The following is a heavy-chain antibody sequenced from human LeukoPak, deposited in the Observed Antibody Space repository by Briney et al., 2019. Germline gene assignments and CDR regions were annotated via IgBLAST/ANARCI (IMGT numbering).Heavy chain of an antibody. CDR1: GFTLSSYA. D-gene: IGHD6-19*01. V-gene: IGHV3-23*01. J-gene: IGHJ4*02. Sequence: GGSLRLSCAASGFTLSSYAMSWVRQAPGKGLERVSVITGSGSTTFYADSVKGRFTISRDNSKNTVFLQMNSLRVEDTAVYYCATAGGSSGSYPLIYWGQGILVTVSS. CDR3: ATAGGSSGSYPLIY. CDR2: ITGSGSTT.